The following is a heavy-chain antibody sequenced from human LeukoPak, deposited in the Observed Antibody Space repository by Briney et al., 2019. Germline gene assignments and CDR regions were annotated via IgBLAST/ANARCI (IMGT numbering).Heavy chain of an antibody. CDR2: ISSSRGNAV. CDR1: GFTCSDYA. Sequence: GGSLRLSCAASGFTCSDYAMNWVRQAPGKGLEWVSYISSSRGNAVYYAASVRGRFTISRDNSKNSLYLQMNSLRTEDTALYYCAKDSGYYYDSSGYYNYYYYYGMDVWGQGTTVTVSS. J-gene: IGHJ6*02. V-gene: IGHV3-48*04. D-gene: IGHD3-22*01. CDR3: AKDSGYYYDSSGYYNYYYYYGMDV.